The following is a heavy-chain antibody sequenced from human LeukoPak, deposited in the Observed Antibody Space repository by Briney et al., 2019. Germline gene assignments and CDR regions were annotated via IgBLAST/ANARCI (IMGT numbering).Heavy chain of an antibody. J-gene: IGHJ4*02. Sequence: SVTVSFKASGGTFSSYAISWVRQAPAQGLEWMGGIIPIFGTANYAQKFQGRVTITADESTSTAYMELSSLRSEDTAVYYCAGLHLTEGSSFDYWGQGTLVTVSS. CDR3: AGLHLTEGSSFDY. CDR2: IIPIFGTA. D-gene: IGHD3-9*01. V-gene: IGHV1-69*13. CDR1: GGTFSSYA.